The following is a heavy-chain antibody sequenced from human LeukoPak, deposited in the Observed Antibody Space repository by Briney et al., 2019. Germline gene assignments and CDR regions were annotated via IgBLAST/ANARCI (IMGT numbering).Heavy chain of an antibody. CDR3: ARDGWFGDYNWFDP. J-gene: IGHJ5*02. D-gene: IGHD3-10*01. CDR2: ISSASNTI. CDR1: GFTFSSYS. Sequence: GGSLRLSCAASGFTFSSYSMNWVRQAPGKGLEWVSYISSASNTIYYADSVNGRFTISRDNAKNSLYLQMNSLRAEDTAMYYCARDGWFGDYNWFDPWGQGTLVTVSS. V-gene: IGHV3-48*01.